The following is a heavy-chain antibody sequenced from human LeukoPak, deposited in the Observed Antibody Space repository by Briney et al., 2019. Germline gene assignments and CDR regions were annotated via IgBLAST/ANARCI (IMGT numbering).Heavy chain of an antibody. D-gene: IGHD2-2*02. CDR3: ATGTPKCPNLSRTSRYSN. Sequence: ASVKVSCKVSGYTLTELSMHWVRQAPGKGLEWMGGFDPEDGETIYAQKFQGRVTMTEDTSTDTAYMELSSLRSEDTAVYYCATGTPKCPNLSRTSRYSNWGQGTLVTVSS. CDR1: GYTLTELS. V-gene: IGHV1-24*01. CDR2: FDPEDGET. J-gene: IGHJ4*02.